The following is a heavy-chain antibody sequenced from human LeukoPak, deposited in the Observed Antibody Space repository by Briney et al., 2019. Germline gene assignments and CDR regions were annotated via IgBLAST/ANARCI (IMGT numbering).Heavy chain of an antibody. CDR2: INPNSGNT. V-gene: IGHV1-2*02. Sequence: ASVKVSCKASGYTFTSYYINWVRQAPGQGLEWMGWINPNSGNTNYAQKFQGRVTMTRDTSINTAYMELSSLRSDDTAVYYCAGGRGDSRSIFGVVIDIYWYYYMDVGGKGTTVTVS. D-gene: IGHD3-3*01. CDR3: AGGRGDSRSIFGVVIDIYWYYYMDV. CDR1: GYTFTSYY. J-gene: IGHJ6*03.